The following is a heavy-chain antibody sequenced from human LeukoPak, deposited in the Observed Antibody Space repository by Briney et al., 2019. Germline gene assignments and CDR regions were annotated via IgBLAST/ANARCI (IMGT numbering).Heavy chain of an antibody. CDR1: GGSISSYY. Sequence: SETLSLTCTVSGGSISSYYCSWIRQPPGKGLEWIGYIYYSGSTNYNPSLKSRVTISVDTSKNQFSLKLSSVTAADTAVYYCARVSHAFDIWGQGTMVTVSS. J-gene: IGHJ3*02. CDR3: ARVSHAFDI. V-gene: IGHV4-59*01. CDR2: IYYSGST.